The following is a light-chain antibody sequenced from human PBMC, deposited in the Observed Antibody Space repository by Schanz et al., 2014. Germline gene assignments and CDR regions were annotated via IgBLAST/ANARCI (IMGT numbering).Light chain of an antibody. CDR2: NIN. Sequence: QAVVTQEASLTVSPGGTVTLTCASSTGPVTSGHYANWFQQKPGQAPRALICNINNRHSWTPARFSGSLLGGRAALTLSGVQSEDEADYYCLLYFGGTYVFGPGTKLTVL. CDR1: TGPVTSGHY. V-gene: IGLV7-43*01. J-gene: IGLJ1*01. CDR3: LLYFGGTYV.